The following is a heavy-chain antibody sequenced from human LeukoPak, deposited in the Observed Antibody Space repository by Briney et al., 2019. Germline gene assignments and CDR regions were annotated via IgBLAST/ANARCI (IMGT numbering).Heavy chain of an antibody. CDR3: ARALYYYAY. Sequence: GGSLRLSCAASGFTFSNYWMHRVRQAPGKGLAWVSRINSDGSSTSYADSVKGRFTISRDNAKNTLYLQMNSLRAEDTAVYYCARALYYYAYWGQGTLVTVSS. D-gene: IGHD2-15*01. J-gene: IGHJ4*02. CDR2: INSDGSST. V-gene: IGHV3-74*01. CDR1: GFTFSNYW.